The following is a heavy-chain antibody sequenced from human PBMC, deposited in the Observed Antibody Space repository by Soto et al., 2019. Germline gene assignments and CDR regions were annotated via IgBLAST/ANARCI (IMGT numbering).Heavy chain of an antibody. CDR1: GGTFNNYP. CDR2: SIPIFGTA. J-gene: IGHJ4*02. Sequence: QVPLVQSGAEVKKPGSSVKVSCKASGGTFNNYPITWVRQAPGQGLEWMGGSIPIFGTANYAQKFQGRVTITVDESTSTAYMELSSLRSEDTAVYYCATDLSRGITMIGLVLHYWGQGILVTVSS. D-gene: IGHD3-22*01. V-gene: IGHV1-69*01. CDR3: ATDLSRGITMIGLVLHY.